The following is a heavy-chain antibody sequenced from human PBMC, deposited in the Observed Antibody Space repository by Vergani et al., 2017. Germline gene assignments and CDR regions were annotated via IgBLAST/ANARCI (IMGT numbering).Heavy chain of an antibody. Sequence: EVQLVESGGGLIQPGRSLRLSCAASGFTFDYAMHWVRQAPGKGLEWVSGISWNSGKIDYADSVKGRFIISRDNVKNSLYLQMNSLSAEDTALYYCAKDRGVSNYCYMDVWGKGTTVTVSS. V-gene: IGHV3-9*01. CDR2: ISWNSGKI. CDR3: AKDRGVSNYCYMDV. D-gene: IGHD3-10*01. CDR1: GFTFDYA. J-gene: IGHJ6*03.